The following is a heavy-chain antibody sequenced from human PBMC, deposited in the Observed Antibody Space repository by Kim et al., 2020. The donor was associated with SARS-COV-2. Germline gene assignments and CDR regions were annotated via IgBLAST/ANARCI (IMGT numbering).Heavy chain of an antibody. CDR3: AREPGYYDSSGYYPDAFDI. CDR2: ISAYNGNT. Sequence: ASVKVSCKASGYTFTSYGISWVRQAPGQGLEWMGWISAYNGNTNYAQKLQGRVTMTTDTSTSTAYMELRSLRSDDTAVYYCAREPGYYDSSGYYPDAFDIWGQGTMVTVSS. V-gene: IGHV1-18*04. CDR1: GYTFTSYG. D-gene: IGHD3-22*01. J-gene: IGHJ3*02.